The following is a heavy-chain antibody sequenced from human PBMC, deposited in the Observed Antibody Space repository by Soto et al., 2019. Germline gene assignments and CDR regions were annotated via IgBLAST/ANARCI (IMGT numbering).Heavy chain of an antibody. V-gene: IGHV4-34*01. J-gene: IGHJ5*02. CDR1: GGSFSGYY. CDR3: ARALTLNYHGSGSRENWFDP. Sequence: QVQLQQWGAGLLKPSETLSLTCAVYGGSFSGYYWSWIRQPPGKGLEWIGEINHSGSTNYNPSLKSRVTISVDTSKNQFSLKLSSVTAADTAVYYCARALTLNYHGSGSRENWFDPWGQGTLVTVSS. CDR2: INHSGST. D-gene: IGHD3-10*01.